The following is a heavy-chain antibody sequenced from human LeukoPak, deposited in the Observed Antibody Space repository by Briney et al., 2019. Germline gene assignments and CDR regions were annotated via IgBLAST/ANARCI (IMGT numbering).Heavy chain of an antibody. CDR2: ISGNGGST. V-gene: IGHV3-23*01. D-gene: IGHD2-2*01. Sequence: GGSLRLSCAASGFTFSTYGMSWVRQAPGKGLEWVSAISGNGGSTYYADSVKGRFTISRDNAKNTLYLQMNSLRAEDTAVYYCARPPLYCSSTSCYAPYYMDVWGKGTTVTISS. J-gene: IGHJ6*03. CDR3: ARPPLYCSSTSCYAPYYMDV. CDR1: GFTFSTYG.